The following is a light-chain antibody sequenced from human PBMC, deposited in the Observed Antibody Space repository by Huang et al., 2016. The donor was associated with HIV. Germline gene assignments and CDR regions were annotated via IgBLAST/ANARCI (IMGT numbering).Light chain of an antibody. Sequence: EIVMTQSPATLSVSPGERATLPCRASHSVSSNLAWYRQKPGQAPRLLIYGASTRATGIPARFSGSGSGAEFTLTISSLQSEDFAVYYCQQFNKWPYTFGQGTKLEIK. CDR3: QQFNKWPYT. J-gene: IGKJ2*01. CDR2: GAS. V-gene: IGKV3-15*01. CDR1: HSVSSN.